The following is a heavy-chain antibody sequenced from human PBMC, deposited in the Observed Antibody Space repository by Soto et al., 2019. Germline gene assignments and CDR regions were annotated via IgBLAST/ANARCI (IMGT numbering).Heavy chain of an antibody. CDR3: AREYSSSWHIDY. J-gene: IGHJ4*02. CDR2: INHSGST. CDR1: GGSFSGYY. Sequence: SETLSLTCAVYGGSFSGYYWSWIRQPPGKGLEWIGEINHSGSTNYNPSLKSRVTISVDTSKNQFSLKLSSVTAADTAVYYCAREYSSSWHIDYWGQGTLVTVS. D-gene: IGHD6-13*01. V-gene: IGHV4-34*01.